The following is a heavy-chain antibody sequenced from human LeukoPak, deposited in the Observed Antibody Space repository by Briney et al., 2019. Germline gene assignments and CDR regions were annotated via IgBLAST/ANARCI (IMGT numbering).Heavy chain of an antibody. Sequence: GGSLRLSCAASGFTFSNYWMHWVRQAPGKGLVWVSRINSDGINTSYADSVKGRFTISRDNAKNTLNLQMNSLRAEDTAVYYCARGKGIAAANGYWGQGTLVTVSS. CDR2: INSDGINT. CDR3: ARGKGIAAANGY. V-gene: IGHV3-74*01. CDR1: GFTFSNYW. D-gene: IGHD6-13*01. J-gene: IGHJ4*02.